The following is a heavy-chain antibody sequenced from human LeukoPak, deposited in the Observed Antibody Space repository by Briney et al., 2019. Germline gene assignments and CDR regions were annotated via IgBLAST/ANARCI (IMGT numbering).Heavy chain of an antibody. J-gene: IGHJ6*03. CDR1: GFTFSSYS. CDR3: ARDGTTDYYYYYMDV. V-gene: IGHV3-21*01. CDR2: ISSSSSYI. D-gene: IGHD4-17*01. Sequence: TGGSLRLSCAASGFTFSSYSMNWVRQAPGKGLEWVSSISSSSSYIYYADSVKGRFTISRDNTKNSLYLQMNSLRAEDTAVYYCARDGTTDYYYYYMDVWGKGTTVTVSS.